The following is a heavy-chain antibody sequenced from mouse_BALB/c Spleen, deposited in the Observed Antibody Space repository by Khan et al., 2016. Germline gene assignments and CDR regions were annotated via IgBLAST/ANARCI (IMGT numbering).Heavy chain of an antibody. CDR3: EREGYTGTYFDY. D-gene: IGHD2-2*01. CDR1: GYTFTSYV. J-gene: IGHJ2*01. Sequence: VQLKQSGPELVKPGASVKMSCKSSGYTFTSYVMHWVKQQPGPGLEWIGSIDPYNDGTKYNEQFKGKATLTSDKSSSPAYMELSSLTSADSAVSDCEREGYTGTYFDYWGQGTTRTV. V-gene: IGHV1S136*01. CDR2: IDPYNDGT.